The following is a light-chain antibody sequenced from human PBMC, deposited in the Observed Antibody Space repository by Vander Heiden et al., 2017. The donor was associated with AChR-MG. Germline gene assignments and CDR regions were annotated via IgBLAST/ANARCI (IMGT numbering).Light chain of an antibody. Sequence: EIVLTQSPGTLSLSPGVRASLSCRASQSVSSNYLAWYQQRPGQGPRLLIYGASSRATGIPDRFSGSGSGTDFTLTVSRLEPEDFAVYFCLQYGSSPLSFGGGTKVEIK. J-gene: IGKJ4*01. CDR1: QSVSSNY. CDR2: GAS. V-gene: IGKV3-20*01. CDR3: LQYGSSPLS.